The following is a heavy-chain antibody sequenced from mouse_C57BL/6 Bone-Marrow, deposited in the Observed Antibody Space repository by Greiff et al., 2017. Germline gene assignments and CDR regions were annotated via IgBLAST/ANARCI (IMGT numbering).Heavy chain of an antibody. Sequence: EVQLVESGGGLVKPGASLKLSCAASGFTFSSYAMSWVRQTPEKRLEWVATISAGGSYTYYPDNVKGRFTIARDNAKNNLYLQMSHLKSEGTTMYYCAGEGYYGNSYVDDFDYWGQGTTLTVST. CDR2: ISAGGSYT. CDR1: GFTFSSYA. D-gene: IGHD1-1*01. V-gene: IGHV5-4*01. J-gene: IGHJ2*01. CDR3: AGEGYYGNSYVDDFDY.